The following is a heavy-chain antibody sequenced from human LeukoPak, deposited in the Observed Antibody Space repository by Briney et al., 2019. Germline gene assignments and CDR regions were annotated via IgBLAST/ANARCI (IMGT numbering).Heavy chain of an antibody. Sequence: GASVKVSCKASGGTFSSYAISWGRQAPGQGLKWMGRIIPILGIANYAQKFQGRVTITADKSTSTAYMELSSLRSEDTAVYYCARASDITMVRGVPYGIDVWGQGTTVTVSS. CDR2: IIPILGIA. D-gene: IGHD3-10*01. V-gene: IGHV1-69*04. CDR1: GGTFSSYA. J-gene: IGHJ6*02. CDR3: ARASDITMVRGVPYGIDV.